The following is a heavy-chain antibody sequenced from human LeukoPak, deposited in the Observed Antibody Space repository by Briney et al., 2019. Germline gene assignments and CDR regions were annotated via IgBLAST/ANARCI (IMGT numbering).Heavy chain of an antibody. CDR2: IYSGGSA. J-gene: IGHJ4*02. Sequence: GSLRLSCAASGFTVSSNYMSWVRQAPGKGLEWVSVIYSGGSAYYADSVKGRFTISRDNSKNTLYLQMSSLRAEDTAVYYCARARGEYYDILTGYTNWGQGTLVTVSS. CDR3: ARARGEYYDILTGYTN. CDR1: GFTVSSNY. V-gene: IGHV3-53*01. D-gene: IGHD3-9*01.